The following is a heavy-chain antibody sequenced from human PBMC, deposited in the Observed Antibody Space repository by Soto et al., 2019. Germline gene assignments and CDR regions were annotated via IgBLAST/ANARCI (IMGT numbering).Heavy chain of an antibody. D-gene: IGHD2-15*01. CDR1: GFTFSSYV. J-gene: IGHJ4*02. Sequence: PGGSLRLSCAASGFTFSSYVMSWVRQAPGKGLEWVSAIRGSGGTIYNADSVKGRFTISRDNSKNTLYLQMNSLRAEDTAVFYCAKHLSNGSPDYWGQGTLVTVSS. CDR3: AKHLSNGSPDY. CDR2: IRGSGGTI. V-gene: IGHV3-23*01.